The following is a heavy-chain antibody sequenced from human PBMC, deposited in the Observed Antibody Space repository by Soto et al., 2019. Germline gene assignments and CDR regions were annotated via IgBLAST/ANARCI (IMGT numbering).Heavy chain of an antibody. CDR1: GFTFSSYA. CDR3: AILSVYYDFWSGYYASDAFDI. Sequence: GGSLRLSCAASGFTFSSYAMSWVRQAPGKGLEWVSAISGSGGSTYYADSAKGRFTISRDNSKNTLYLQMNSLRAEDTAVYYCAILSVYYDFWSGYYASDAFDIWGQGTMVTVSS. CDR2: ISGSGGST. D-gene: IGHD3-3*01. J-gene: IGHJ3*02. V-gene: IGHV3-23*01.